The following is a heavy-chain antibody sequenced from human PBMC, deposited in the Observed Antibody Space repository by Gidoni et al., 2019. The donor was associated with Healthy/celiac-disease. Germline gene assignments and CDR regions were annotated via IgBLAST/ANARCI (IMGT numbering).Heavy chain of an antibody. V-gene: IGHV3-49*05. Sequence: EVQLVESGGGWVKPGRSLRLSCTASGFTFGDYAMGWFRQAPGKGLEWVGFIRSKAYGGTTEYAASVKGRFTISRDDSKSIAYLQMNSLKTEDTAVYYCTQKLTGDDAFDIWGQGTMVTVSS. CDR2: IRSKAYGGTT. D-gene: IGHD7-27*01. J-gene: IGHJ3*02. CDR3: TQKLTGDDAFDI. CDR1: GFTFGDYA.